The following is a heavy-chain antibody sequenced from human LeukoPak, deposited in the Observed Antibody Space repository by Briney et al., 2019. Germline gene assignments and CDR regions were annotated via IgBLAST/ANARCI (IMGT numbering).Heavy chain of an antibody. CDR1: GFTFTGYW. Sequence: TGGSLRLSCEASGFTFTGYWMSWVRQAPGKGLEWVSAISGSGGSTYYADSVKGRFTISRDNSKNTLYLQMNSLRAEDTAVYYCAKHLVVVITTFDYWGQGTLVTVSS. CDR3: AKHLVVVITTFDY. V-gene: IGHV3-23*01. J-gene: IGHJ4*02. D-gene: IGHD3-22*01. CDR2: ISGSGGST.